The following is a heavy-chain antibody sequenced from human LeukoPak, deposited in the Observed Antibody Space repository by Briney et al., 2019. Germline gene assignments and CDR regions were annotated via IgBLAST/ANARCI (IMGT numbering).Heavy chain of an antibody. Sequence: SETLSLTCTVSGGSISSSSYYWGWIRQPPGKGLEWIGSIYYSGSTYYNPSLKSRVTISVDTSKNQFSLKLSSVTAADTAVYYCARDASSREQWPPPIDYWGQGTLVTVSS. D-gene: IGHD6-19*01. CDR3: ARDASSREQWPPPIDY. CDR1: GGSISSSSYY. V-gene: IGHV4-39*07. J-gene: IGHJ4*02. CDR2: IYYSGST.